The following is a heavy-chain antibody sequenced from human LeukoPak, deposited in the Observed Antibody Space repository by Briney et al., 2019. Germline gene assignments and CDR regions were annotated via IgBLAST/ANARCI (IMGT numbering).Heavy chain of an antibody. D-gene: IGHD3-9*01. CDR3: ARDSRGAYDILTGYWDY. CDR2: ISSSGSTI. Sequence: SGGPLRLSCAASGFTFSSYEMNWVRQAPGKGLEWVSYISSSGSTIYYADSVKGRFTISRDNAKNSLYLQMNSLRAEDTAVYYCARDSRGAYDILTGYWDYWGQGTLVTVSS. CDR1: GFTFSSYE. J-gene: IGHJ4*02. V-gene: IGHV3-48*03.